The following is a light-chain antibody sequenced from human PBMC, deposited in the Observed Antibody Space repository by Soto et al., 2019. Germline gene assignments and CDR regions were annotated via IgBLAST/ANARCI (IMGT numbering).Light chain of an antibody. Sequence: IVLTQSPGTLSLSPGERATLSCRASQSVSSYLAWYQQKPGQAPRLLIYDASNRATGIPARFSGTGSGTDFTLTTSSLELEDFAVYYCQQRSSWPLTFGGGTKVDIK. J-gene: IGKJ4*01. CDR3: QQRSSWPLT. V-gene: IGKV3-11*01. CDR1: QSVSSY. CDR2: DAS.